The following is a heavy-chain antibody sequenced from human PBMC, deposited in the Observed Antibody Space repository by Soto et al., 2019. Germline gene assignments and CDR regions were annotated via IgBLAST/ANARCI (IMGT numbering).Heavy chain of an antibody. Sequence: SETLSLTCTVSGGSITSDYSCWSWIRQPPGEGLEWIGHIFDSGTTYTNPSLRSQVAISLVTSKNHFSLTLSSVTAVDTAVYYCARETYGDYVGYFDPWGQGIQVTVS. J-gene: IGHJ5*02. CDR1: GGSITSDYSC. CDR2: IFDSGTT. CDR3: ARETYGDYVGYFDP. D-gene: IGHD4-17*01. V-gene: IGHV4-30-4*01.